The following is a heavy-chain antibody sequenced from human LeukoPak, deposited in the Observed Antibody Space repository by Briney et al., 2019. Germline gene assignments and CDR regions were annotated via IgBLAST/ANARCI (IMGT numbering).Heavy chain of an antibody. Sequence: GASVKVSCKASGYTFTSYYMHWVRQAPGQGLEWMGIINPSGGSTSYAQKFQGRVTMTRDTSTSTVYMELSSLRPEDTAVYYCARVRTVRGVISYFDYWGQGTLVTVSS. V-gene: IGHV1-46*01. CDR3: ARVRTVRGVISYFDY. CDR2: INPSGGST. J-gene: IGHJ4*02. D-gene: IGHD3-10*01. CDR1: GYTFTSYY.